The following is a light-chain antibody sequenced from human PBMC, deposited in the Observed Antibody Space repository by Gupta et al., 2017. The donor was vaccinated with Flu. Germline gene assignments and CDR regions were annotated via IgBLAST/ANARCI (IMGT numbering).Light chain of an antibody. CDR1: DIGSKS. CDR2: DDR. Sequence: SYVLTQPPSVSVAPGKTSRIPCGGSDIGSKSVHWYQQKAGQAPVLVVYDDRDRPSGIPERFSGSNPGNTATLTISGVEAGDEADYYCQVWDTSSYPRWVFGGGTKLTVL. J-gene: IGLJ3*02. V-gene: IGLV3-21*03. CDR3: QVWDTSSYPRWV.